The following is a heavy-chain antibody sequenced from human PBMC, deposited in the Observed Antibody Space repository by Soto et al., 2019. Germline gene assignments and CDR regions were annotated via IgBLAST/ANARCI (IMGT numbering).Heavy chain of an antibody. CDR3: ARDPLGYCSGGSCQPAHYYYGMDV. J-gene: IGHJ6*02. CDR2: ISYDVSNK. D-gene: IGHD2-15*01. Sequence: PGGSLRLSCAASGFTLSSYAMHWVRQASGKGLEWVALISYDVSNKYYADSVKGRFTISRDNPKNTLYLQMNSLRAEDTAVYYCARDPLGYCSGGSCQPAHYYYGMDVWGQGTTVTVSS. V-gene: IGHV3-30-3*01. CDR1: GFTLSSYA.